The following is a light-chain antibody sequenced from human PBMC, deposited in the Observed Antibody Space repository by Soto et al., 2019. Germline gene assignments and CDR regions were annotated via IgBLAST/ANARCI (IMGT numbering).Light chain of an antibody. CDR3: QQYYSTPLT. CDR1: QSVLYSFTNKND. Sequence: DIVMTQSPDSLAVSLGERATINCKSSQSVLYSFTNKNDLAWYQQKPGQPPKLLIYWASTRESGVPDRFSGSGSGTDFTLTISSLQAEDVAFYYCQQYYSTPLTFGGGTKVEIK. J-gene: IGKJ4*01. CDR2: WAS. V-gene: IGKV4-1*01.